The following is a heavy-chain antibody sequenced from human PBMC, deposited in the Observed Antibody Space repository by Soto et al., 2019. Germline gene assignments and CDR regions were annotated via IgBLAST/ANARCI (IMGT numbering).Heavy chain of an antibody. D-gene: IGHD3-9*01. CDR1: GYSFTSYW. V-gene: IGHV5-51*01. Sequence: GESLKISCKGSGYSFTSYWIGWVRQMPGKGLEWMGIIYPGDSDTRYSPSFQGQVTISADKSISTAYLQWSSLKASDTAMYYCARQGVDWLSHYYMDVWGKGTTVTVSS. J-gene: IGHJ6*03. CDR3: ARQGVDWLSHYYMDV. CDR2: IYPGDSDT.